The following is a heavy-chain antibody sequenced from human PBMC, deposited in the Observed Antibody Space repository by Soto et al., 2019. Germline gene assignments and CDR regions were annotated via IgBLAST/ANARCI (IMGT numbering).Heavy chain of an antibody. V-gene: IGHV1-8*01. CDR1: GYAFSNND. Sequence: QVQLVQSGAEVKEPGASVKVSCQASGYAFSNNDISWVRQSTGQGLEWMGWMNPNSGNGGYAQKFQGRVTMTRDTSTSTAYMELRSLASDDPAIYYCARMATSGTLTCFEPWGQGTLVTVSS. J-gene: IGHJ5*02. CDR3: ARMATSGTLTCFEP. CDR2: MNPNSGNG.